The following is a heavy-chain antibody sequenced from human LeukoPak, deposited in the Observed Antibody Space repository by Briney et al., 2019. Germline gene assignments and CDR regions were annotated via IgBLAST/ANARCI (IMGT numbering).Heavy chain of an antibody. Sequence: ASVKVSCKASGYTFTGYYMHWVRQAPGQGLEWMGWINPNSGGTNYAQKFQGRVTMTRDTFISTAYMELSRLRSDDTAVYYCTGSGSSWKRGYYYYYMDVWGKGTTVTISS. J-gene: IGHJ6*03. V-gene: IGHV1-2*02. CDR3: TGSGSSWKRGYYYYYMDV. D-gene: IGHD6-13*01. CDR2: INPNSGGT. CDR1: GYTFTGYY.